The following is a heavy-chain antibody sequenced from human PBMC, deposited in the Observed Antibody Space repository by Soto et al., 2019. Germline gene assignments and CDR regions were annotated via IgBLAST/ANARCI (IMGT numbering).Heavy chain of an antibody. D-gene: IGHD2-15*01. J-gene: IGHJ6*02. CDR2: IYYIGST. CDR1: GGSISSYY. V-gene: IGHV4-59*13. CDR3: TRVLKGESQRRVAAPRHAGMDV. Sequence: QVQLQESGPGLVKPSETLSLTCTVSGGSISSYYWSWIRQRQGQGLGLIGYIYYIGSTNYNHSPNIRVTISVDNAKNQFSAKQRSRTAAGTAVDAFTRVLKGESQRRVAAPRHAGMDVWGQGTTVTVSS.